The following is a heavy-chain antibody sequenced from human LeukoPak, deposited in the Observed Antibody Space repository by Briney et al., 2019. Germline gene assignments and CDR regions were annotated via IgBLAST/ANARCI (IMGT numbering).Heavy chain of an antibody. CDR2: ISNSGGGT. CDR1: GFTFSNYA. Sequence: GGSLRLSCAASGFTFSNYAMTWVRQAPGKGLEWVSTISNSGGGTYYADSVKGRFTISRDNSKNTLYLQMNSLRAEDTALYYCAKGRGGGAGTGNDYWGQGTLVTVSS. CDR3: AKGRGGGAGTGNDY. V-gene: IGHV3-23*01. J-gene: IGHJ4*02. D-gene: IGHD6-19*01.